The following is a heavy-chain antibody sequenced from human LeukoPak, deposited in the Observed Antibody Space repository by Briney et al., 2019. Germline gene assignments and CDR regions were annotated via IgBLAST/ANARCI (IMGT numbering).Heavy chain of an antibody. CDR3: ARDYSSSWYYFDY. D-gene: IGHD6-13*01. CDR1: GGSFSGYY. V-gene: IGHV4-34*01. J-gene: IGHJ4*02. Sequence: SETLSLTCAVYGGSFSGYYWSWIRQPPGKGLEWIGEINHSGSTNYNPSLKSRVTISVDTSKNQFSLKLSSVTAADTAVYYCARDYSSSWYYFDYWGQGTLVTVSS. CDR2: INHSGST.